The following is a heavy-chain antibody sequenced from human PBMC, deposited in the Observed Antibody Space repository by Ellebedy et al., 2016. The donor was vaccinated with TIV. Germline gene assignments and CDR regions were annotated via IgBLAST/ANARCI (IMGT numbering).Heavy chain of an antibody. CDR3: AREVMVRGVIIKFDP. V-gene: IGHV5-10-1*01. J-gene: IGHJ5*02. CDR1: GYSFTSYW. D-gene: IGHD3-10*01. CDR2: IDPSDSYT. Sequence: PGGSLRLSCKGSGYSFTSYWISWVRQMPGKGLEWMGKIDPSDSYTNYSPSFQGHVTISADKSISTAYLQWSSLRASDTAMYYCAREVMVRGVIIKFDPWGQGTLVTVSS.